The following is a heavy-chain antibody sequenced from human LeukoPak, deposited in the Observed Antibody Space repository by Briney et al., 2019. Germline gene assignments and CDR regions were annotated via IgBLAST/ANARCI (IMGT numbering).Heavy chain of an antibody. Sequence: GGSLRLSCAASGFIVSSYSMHWVRQAPGKGLEFVSAISANGRNTYYASSVKGRFTISRDNAKNSLYLQMNSLRAEDTAVYYCARDLWGLRFTRFDYWGQGTLVTVSS. J-gene: IGHJ4*02. CDR2: ISANGRNT. D-gene: IGHD5-12*01. CDR3: ARDLWGLRFTRFDY. CDR1: GFIVSSYS. V-gene: IGHV3-64*01.